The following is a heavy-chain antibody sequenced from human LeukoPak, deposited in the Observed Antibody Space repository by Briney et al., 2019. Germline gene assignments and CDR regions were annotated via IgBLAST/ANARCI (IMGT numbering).Heavy chain of an antibody. CDR2: ISSTGSYI. Sequence: GGSLRLSCEASGFIFNSYGMNWVRQAPGRGLEWVSSISSTGSYIFYADSVKGRFTISRDDAKNSVYLQMNTLRAEDTGIYYCARSEGGSENYWGQGILAAVSS. CDR3: ARSEGGSENY. J-gene: IGHJ4*02. V-gene: IGHV3-21*01. CDR1: GFIFNSYG. D-gene: IGHD1-26*01.